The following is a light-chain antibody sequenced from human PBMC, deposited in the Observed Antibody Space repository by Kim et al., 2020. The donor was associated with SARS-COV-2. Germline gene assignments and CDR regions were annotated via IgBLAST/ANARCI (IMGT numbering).Light chain of an antibody. CDR3: AAWDNSLSGPCDV. CDR2: RNN. V-gene: IGLV1-47*01. CDR1: SANVDSNN. Sequence: VTTRGTDASANVDSNNVYWYQHIPEPAPKHHSYRNNHRTCGVPDRFSGSISGTSASLAISGLRSEDEADYYCAAWDNSLSGPCDVFGTGTKVTVL. J-gene: IGLJ1*01.